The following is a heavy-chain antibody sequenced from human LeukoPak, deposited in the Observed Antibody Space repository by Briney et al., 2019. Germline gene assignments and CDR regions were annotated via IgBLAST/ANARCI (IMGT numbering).Heavy chain of an antibody. CDR3: ARDPLRFGESDAFDI. CDR2: INPNSGGT. J-gene: IGHJ3*02. Sequence: ASVKVSCKASGYTFTGYYMHWVRQAPGQGLEWMGWINPNSGGTNYAQKFQGRVTMTRDTSISTAYMELSRLRSDDTAVYYCARDPLRFGESDAFDIWGQGTMVTVSS. D-gene: IGHD3-10*01. V-gene: IGHV1-2*02. CDR1: GYTFTGYY.